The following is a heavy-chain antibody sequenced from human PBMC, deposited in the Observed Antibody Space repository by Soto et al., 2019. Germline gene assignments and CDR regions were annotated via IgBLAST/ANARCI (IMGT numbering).Heavy chain of an antibody. V-gene: IGHV1-18*01. Sequence: QLVQSGAEVKKPGASVKVSCKASGYTFTSYGITWVRQAPGQGLEWMGWISAYNGNTNYAQNFQGRVTMTTDTSTRTAYMELRSLRSDDTAVYYCARRSGGFYREVIDYWGQGTLITVSS. CDR1: GYTFTSYG. D-gene: IGHD2-15*01. J-gene: IGHJ4*02. CDR2: ISAYNGNT. CDR3: ARRSGGFYREVIDY.